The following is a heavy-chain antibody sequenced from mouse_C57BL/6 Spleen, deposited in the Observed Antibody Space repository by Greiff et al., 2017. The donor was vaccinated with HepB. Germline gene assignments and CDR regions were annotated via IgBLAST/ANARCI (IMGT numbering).Heavy chain of an antibody. V-gene: IGHV1-82*01. CDR2: IYPGDGDT. CDR3: ARCGYGYDSWFAY. D-gene: IGHD2-2*01. Sequence: QVQLQQSGPELVKPGASVKISCKASGYAFSSSWMNWVKQRPGKGLEWIGRIYPGDGDTNYNGKFKGKATLTADKSSSTAYMQLSSLTSEDSAVYFCARCGYGYDSWFAYWGQGTLVTVSA. CDR1: GYAFSSSW. J-gene: IGHJ3*01.